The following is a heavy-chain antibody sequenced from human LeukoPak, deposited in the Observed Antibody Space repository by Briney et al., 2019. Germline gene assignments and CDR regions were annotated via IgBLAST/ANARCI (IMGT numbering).Heavy chain of an antibody. CDR1: GGSISSSSYY. Sequence: SETLSLTCTVSGGSISSSSYYWGWIRQPPGKGLEWIGSIYYSGSTYYNPSLKSRVTISADTSKNQFSLKLSSVTAADTAVYYCARGIAKAGTFFDYWGQGTLVTVSS. J-gene: IGHJ4*02. CDR3: ARGIAKAGTFFDY. CDR2: IYYSGST. V-gene: IGHV4-39*01. D-gene: IGHD6-19*01.